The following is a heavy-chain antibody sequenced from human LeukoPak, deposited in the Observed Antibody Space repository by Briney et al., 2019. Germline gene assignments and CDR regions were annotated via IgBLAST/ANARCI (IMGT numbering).Heavy chain of an antibody. V-gene: IGHV1-58*02. J-gene: IGHJ4*02. CDR2: NVVGSGNT. CDR1: GFTFTNSA. Sequence: SVKVSCKASGFTFTNSAIQWVRQARGQRLEWIGWNVVGSGNTNYAQKFQERVTISRDMSTSTAYMELSSLRFDDTAVYYCAADDLARAYWGQGTLVTVSS. CDR3: AADDLARAY.